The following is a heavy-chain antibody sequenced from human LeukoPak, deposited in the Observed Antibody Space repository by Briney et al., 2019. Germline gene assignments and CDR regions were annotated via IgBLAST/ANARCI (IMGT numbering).Heavy chain of an antibody. Sequence: PGGSLRLSRAASGFTFSTYGIHWVRQAPGKGLEWVTFIRYDGSNKYYADSVMGRFTISRDNSKNTVYLQMNSLRTDDTAVYYCAKDGSTSPFYYYYYYMDVWGTGTTVTVSS. CDR2: IRYDGSNK. D-gene: IGHD6-6*01. CDR3: AKDGSTSPFYYYYYYMDV. CDR1: GFTFSTYG. V-gene: IGHV3-30*02. J-gene: IGHJ6*03.